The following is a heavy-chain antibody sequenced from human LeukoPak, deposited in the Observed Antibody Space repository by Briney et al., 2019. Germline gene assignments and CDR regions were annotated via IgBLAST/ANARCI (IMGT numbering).Heavy chain of an antibody. CDR2: ISYDGSNK. V-gene: IGHV3-30-3*01. D-gene: IGHD1-26*01. J-gene: IGHJ3*02. CDR3: ARSRLPFSALDAFDI. CDR1: GFTFSSYA. Sequence: GGSLRLSCAVSGFTFSSYAMSWVRQAPGRGLEWVAVISYDGSNKYYADSVKGRFTISRDNSKNTLYLQMNSLRAEDTAVYYCARSRLPFSALDAFDIWGQGTMVTVSS.